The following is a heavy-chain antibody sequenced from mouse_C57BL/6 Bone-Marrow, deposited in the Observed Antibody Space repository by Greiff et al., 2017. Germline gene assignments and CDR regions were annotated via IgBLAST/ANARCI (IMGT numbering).Heavy chain of an antibody. D-gene: IGHD2-1*01. CDR2: INPNNGGT. Sequence: VQLQQSGPELVKPGASVKISCKASGYTFTDYYMNWVKQSHGKSLEWIGDINPNNGGTSYNQKFKGKATLTLDKSSSTAYMELRSLTSEDSAVYYCARDGNYVGWFAYWGQGTRVTVSA. CDR3: ARDGNYVGWFAY. J-gene: IGHJ3*01. CDR1: GYTFTDYY. V-gene: IGHV1-26*01.